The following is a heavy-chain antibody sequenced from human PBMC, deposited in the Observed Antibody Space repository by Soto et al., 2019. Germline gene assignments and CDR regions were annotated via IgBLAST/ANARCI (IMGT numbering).Heavy chain of an antibody. D-gene: IGHD4-17*01. J-gene: IGHJ2*01. Sequence: QVQLQESGPGLVKPSQTLSLTCTVSGGSISGGVYYWRWIRQPPGKGLEWIGYIFDSGSNYYNPSLKRRVTISVDTSKNQFTLRLSSVTAADTAVYYCAREIIPLTTDWYFDLWGRGTLVTVSS. CDR1: GGSISGGVYY. V-gene: IGHV4-30-4*01. CDR3: AREIIPLTTDWYFDL. CDR2: IFDSGSN.